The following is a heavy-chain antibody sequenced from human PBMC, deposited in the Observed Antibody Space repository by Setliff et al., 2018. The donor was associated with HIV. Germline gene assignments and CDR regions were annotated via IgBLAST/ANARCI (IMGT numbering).Heavy chain of an antibody. CDR2: IFASGST. Sequence: PSETLSLTCTVSRGSISSGGYYLTWIRQPAGKGLEWIGRIFASGSTNYNPSLKSRVTMSVDTSKNQFSLRLSSVTAADTAVYYCVGGLRSRSQGHFDYWGQGTLVTVSS. V-gene: IGHV4-61*02. J-gene: IGHJ4*02. D-gene: IGHD5-12*01. CDR3: VGGLRSRSQGHFDY. CDR1: RGSISSGGYY.